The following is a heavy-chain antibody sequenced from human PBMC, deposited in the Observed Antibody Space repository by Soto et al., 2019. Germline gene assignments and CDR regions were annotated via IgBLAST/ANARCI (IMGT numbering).Heavy chain of an antibody. CDR3: AKDQGGWLPTIYGMDV. Sequence: GGSLRLSCAASGFTFSSYGMHWVRQAPGKGLEWVAVISYDGSNKYYADSVKGRFTISRDNSKNTLYLQMNSLRAEDTAVYYCAKDQGGWLPTIYGMDVWGQGTTVTVSS. J-gene: IGHJ6*02. V-gene: IGHV3-30*18. CDR2: ISYDGSNK. D-gene: IGHD3-22*01. CDR1: GFTFSSYG.